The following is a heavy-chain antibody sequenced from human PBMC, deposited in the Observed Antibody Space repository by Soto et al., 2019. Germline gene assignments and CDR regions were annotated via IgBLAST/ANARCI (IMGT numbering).Heavy chain of an antibody. J-gene: IGHJ6*03. V-gene: IGHV3-66*01. Sequence: GGSLRLSCAASGFTVSSNYMSWVRQAPGKGLEWVSVIYSGGSTYYADSVKGRFTISRDNSKNTLYLQMNSLRAEDTAVYYCARVAYGDPESPYYYYMDVWGKGTTVTVSS. CDR3: ARVAYGDPESPYYYYMDV. CDR1: GFTVSSNY. CDR2: IYSGGST. D-gene: IGHD4-17*01.